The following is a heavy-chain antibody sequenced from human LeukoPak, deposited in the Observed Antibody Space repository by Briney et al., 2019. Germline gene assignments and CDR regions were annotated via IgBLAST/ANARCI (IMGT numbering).Heavy chain of an antibody. V-gene: IGHV1-46*01. CDR1: GYTFTSYY. CDR3: AREFTPIAAAGQGDAFDI. Sequence: ASVKVSCKASGYTFTSYYMHWVRQAPGQGLEWMGIINPSGGSTSYAQKFQGRVTMTRDMSTSTVYMELSSLRSDDTAVYYCAREFTPIAAAGQGDAFDIWGQGTMVTVSS. J-gene: IGHJ3*02. CDR2: INPSGGST. D-gene: IGHD6-13*01.